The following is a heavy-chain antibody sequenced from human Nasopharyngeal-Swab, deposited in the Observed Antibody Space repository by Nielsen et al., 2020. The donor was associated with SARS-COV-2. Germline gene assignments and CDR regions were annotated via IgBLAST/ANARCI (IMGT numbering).Heavy chain of an antibody. V-gene: IGHV3-23*01. D-gene: IGHD3-16*01. J-gene: IGHJ4*02. CDR2: YNKSGGGT. CDR1: GFTFSNFA. CDR3: ANGVDVWVNHRQYYFDY. Sequence: GGSLRLSCAASGFTFSNFAMSWVRQTPGKGLEWFSSYNKSGGGTYFAAPVKGRFTISRHISKNTLSLQMNRLRAEDSAIYYCANGVDVWVNHRQYYFDYWGQGTLVTVSS.